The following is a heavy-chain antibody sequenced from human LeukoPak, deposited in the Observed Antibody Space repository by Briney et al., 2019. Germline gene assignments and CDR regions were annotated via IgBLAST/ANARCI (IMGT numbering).Heavy chain of an antibody. CDR2: ISYDGSNK. CDR3: ARDGGSDHGDYGKPYYFDY. V-gene: IGHV3-30*04. D-gene: IGHD4-17*01. CDR1: GFTFSSYA. J-gene: IGHJ4*02. Sequence: GRSLRLSCAASGFTFSSYAMHWVRQAPGKGLEWVAVISYDGSNKYYADSVKGRFTISRDNSKNTLYLQMNSLRAEDTAVYYCARDGGSDHGDYGKPYYFDYWGQGTLVTVSS.